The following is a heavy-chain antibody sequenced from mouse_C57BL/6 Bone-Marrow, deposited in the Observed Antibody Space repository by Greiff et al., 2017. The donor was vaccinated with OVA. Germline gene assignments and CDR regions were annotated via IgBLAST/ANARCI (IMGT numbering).Heavy chain of an antibody. Sequence: QVQLQQPGAELVKPGASVKLSCKASGYTFTSYWMQWVKQRPGQGLELIGEIDPSDSYTNYNQKFKGRATFTVDTSSSTAYMKNSSLTSEDSAVYYCARDGSSYERVTNAMDYWGQGTSVTVSS. CDR1: GYTFTSYW. V-gene: IGHV1-50*01. J-gene: IGHJ4*01. CDR2: IDPSDSYT. CDR3: ARDGSSYERVTNAMDY. D-gene: IGHD1-1*01.